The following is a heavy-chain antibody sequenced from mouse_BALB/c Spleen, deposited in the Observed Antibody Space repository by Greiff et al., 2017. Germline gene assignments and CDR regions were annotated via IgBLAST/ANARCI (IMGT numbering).Heavy chain of an antibody. CDR3: ARDADSTVEDWFAY. CDR2: SRNKANDYTT. V-gene: IGHV7-1*02. J-gene: IGHJ3*01. D-gene: IGHD1-1*01. Sequence: EVKLMESGGGLVQPGGSLRLSCATSGFTFSDFYMHWVRQPPGKRLEWIAASRNKANDYTTEYSASVKGRFTVSRDTSQSILYLQMNGLRAEDTAVYYCARDADSTVEDWFAYWGQGTLVTVSA. CDR1: GFTFSDFY.